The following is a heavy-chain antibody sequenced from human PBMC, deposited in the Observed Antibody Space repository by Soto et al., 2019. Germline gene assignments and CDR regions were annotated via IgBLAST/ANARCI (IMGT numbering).Heavy chain of an antibody. D-gene: IGHD3-16*02. V-gene: IGHV3-11*01. J-gene: IGHJ5*02. Sequence: GGSLRLSCVGSGVDFRGSYMNWIRQAPGKGLEWISYISDTGRTIHYADSVKGRFVISRDNSRDSLYLQTNDLRADDTAIYYCAGFKEGKIVGLRWLDPWGQGTRVTVSS. CDR2: ISDTGRTI. CDR1: GVDFRGSY. CDR3: AGFKEGKIVGLRWLDP.